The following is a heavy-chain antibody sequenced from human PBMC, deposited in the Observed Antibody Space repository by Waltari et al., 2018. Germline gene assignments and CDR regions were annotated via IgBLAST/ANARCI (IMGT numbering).Heavy chain of an antibody. V-gene: IGHV1-2*06. CDR1: GYTFTGYY. J-gene: IGHJ4*02. CDR3: AREATVTTCRY. CDR2: SNPNSGGT. D-gene: IGHD4-4*01. Sequence: QVQLVQSGAEVTKPGASVKVSCKASGYTFTGYYMHWVRQAPGQGLEWMGRSNPNSGGTNYEQKLQGRVTMTRDTSISTAYMELSRLRSDDTAVYYCAREATVTTCRYWGQGTLVTVSS.